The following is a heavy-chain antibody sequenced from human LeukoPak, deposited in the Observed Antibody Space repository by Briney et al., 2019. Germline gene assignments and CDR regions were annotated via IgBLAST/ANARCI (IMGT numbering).Heavy chain of an antibody. Sequence: GASVKVSCKASGYMFTNYYMHWVRRAPGQGLEWMGIINPSGGDTRSAQKFQGRLTMTRDTSTRTVYMELRSLRSGDTAVYYCVRDKAVDTNRVSLGSLGTTVTTFTSDWKFDLWGRGTLVTVSS. D-gene: IGHD4-11*01. CDR1: GYMFTNYY. CDR3: VRDKAVDTNRVSLGSLGTTVTTFTSDWKFDL. CDR2: INPSGGDT. V-gene: IGHV1-46*01. J-gene: IGHJ2*01.